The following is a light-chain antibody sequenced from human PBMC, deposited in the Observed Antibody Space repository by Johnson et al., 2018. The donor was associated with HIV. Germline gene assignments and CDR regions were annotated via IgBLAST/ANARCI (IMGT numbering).Light chain of an antibody. V-gene: IGLV1-51*01. Sequence: SVLTQPPSVSAAPGQKVIISCSGSSSNIGNNYVSWYQQLPGTAPKLLIYDNNKRPSGIPDRLSGSKSGTSATLGITGLQTGAEADYYCGTWDSSLSAYVFGTGTKVTVL. CDR1: SSNIGNNY. J-gene: IGLJ1*01. CDR3: GTWDSSLSAYV. CDR2: DNN.